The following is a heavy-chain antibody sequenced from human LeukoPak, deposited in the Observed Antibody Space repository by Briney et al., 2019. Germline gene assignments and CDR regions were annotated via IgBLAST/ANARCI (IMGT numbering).Heavy chain of an antibody. D-gene: IGHD2-21*01. CDR1: GFTFCSYG. Sequence: GGSLRLSCAASGFTFCSYGMHWVRQAPGKGLEWVAFIRYDGSNKYYADSVKGRFTISRDNSKNTLYLQMNSLRAEDTAVYYCAKSVVVIAMFAFDIWGQGTMVTVSS. CDR2: IRYDGSNK. J-gene: IGHJ3*02. V-gene: IGHV3-30*02. CDR3: AKSVVVIAMFAFDI.